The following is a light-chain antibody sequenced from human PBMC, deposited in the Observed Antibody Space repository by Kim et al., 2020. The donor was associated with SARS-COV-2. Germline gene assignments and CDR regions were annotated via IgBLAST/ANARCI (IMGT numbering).Light chain of an antibody. V-gene: IGKV3-15*01. Sequence: EIVMTQSPATLSVSPGERATLSCRASQSVSSNLAWYQQKPGQAPRLLISGASTRATGIPDRFSGSASGAEFTLTISSLQSEDFAVYYCQQYNNWPRTFGQGTKLEIK. CDR3: QQYNNWPRT. J-gene: IGKJ2*01. CDR1: QSVSSN. CDR2: GAS.